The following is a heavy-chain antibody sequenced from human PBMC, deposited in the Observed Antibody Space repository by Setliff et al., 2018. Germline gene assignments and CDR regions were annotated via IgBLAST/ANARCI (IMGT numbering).Heavy chain of an antibody. J-gene: IGHJ4*02. CDR2: ISPFNGNT. D-gene: IGHD3-9*01. Sequence: GASVKVSCKTSGYNFITTGISWVRQAPGQGPEWMGCISPFNGNTNYAQKFQDRVTMTTDTSTATVYMELKNLRSDGTAVYYCARSSGPRVVLAADFDYWGQGTLVTVSS. V-gene: IGHV1-18*01. CDR1: GYNFITTG. CDR3: ARSSGPRVVLAADFDY.